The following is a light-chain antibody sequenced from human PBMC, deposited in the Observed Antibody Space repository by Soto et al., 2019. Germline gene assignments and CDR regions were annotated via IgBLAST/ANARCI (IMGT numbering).Light chain of an antibody. CDR1: SSDVGGYNY. CDR2: DVS. CDR3: SSNTSSSTLYV. V-gene: IGLV2-14*01. J-gene: IGLJ1*01. Sequence: QSALTQPASVSGSPGQSITISCTGTSSDVGGYNYVSWYQQHPGKAPKLMIYDVSNRPSGVSNRFSGSKSGNTASLTISGLQAEDEADYYCSSNTSSSTLYVFGTG.